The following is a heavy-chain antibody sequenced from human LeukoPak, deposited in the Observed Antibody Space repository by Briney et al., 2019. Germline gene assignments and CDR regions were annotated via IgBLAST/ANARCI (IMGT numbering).Heavy chain of an antibody. CDR1: GFTFSSYG. CDR3: ARDNRGITIFGVVTTGFDY. J-gene: IGHJ4*02. V-gene: IGHV3-33*01. CDR2: IWYDGSNK. D-gene: IGHD3-3*01. Sequence: GGSLRLSCAASGFTFSSYGMHWVRQAPGEGLEWVAVIWYDGSNKYYADSVKGRFTISRDNSKNTLYLQMNSLRAEDTAVYYCARDNRGITIFGVVTTGFDYWGQGTLVTVSS.